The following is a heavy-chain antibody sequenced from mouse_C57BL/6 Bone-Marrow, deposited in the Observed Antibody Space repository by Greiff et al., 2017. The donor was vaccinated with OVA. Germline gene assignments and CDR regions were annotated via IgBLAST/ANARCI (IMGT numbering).Heavy chain of an antibody. CDR3: ARDLLRYFDY. Sequence: EVQLMESGGGLVKPGGSLKLSCAASGFTFSSYAMPWVRQTPEKRLEWVATISDGGSYTYYPDNVKGRFTISRDNAKNKLYLQMSHLKSEDTAMYYCARDLLRYFDYEGRGTALTGTS. D-gene: IGHD6-1*01. J-gene: IGHJ2*01. CDR1: GFTFSSYA. CDR2: ISDGGSYT. V-gene: IGHV5-4*01.